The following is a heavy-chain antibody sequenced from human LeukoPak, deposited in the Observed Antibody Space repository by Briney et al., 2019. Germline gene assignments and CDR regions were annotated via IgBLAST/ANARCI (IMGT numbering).Heavy chain of an antibody. J-gene: IGHJ4*02. CDR2: ISYDASNK. CDR1: GFTFSNYG. D-gene: IGHD5-18*01. CDR3: AKGVGGYTIGYYFDY. Sequence: GGSLRLSCAASGFTFSNYGMHWVRQAPGKGLEWVAVISYDASNKNYADPVKGRFTISRDYSKNTVYLQMNSLRAEDTAVYFCAKGVGGYTIGYYFDYWGRGTPVTVSS. V-gene: IGHV3-30*18.